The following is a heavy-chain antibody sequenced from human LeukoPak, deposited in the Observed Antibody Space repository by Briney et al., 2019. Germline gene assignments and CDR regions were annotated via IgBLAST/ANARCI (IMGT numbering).Heavy chain of an antibody. D-gene: IGHD4-11*01. CDR3: ARLRDYSPRAYYYYYYMDV. CDR1: GYSFTSYW. Sequence: GESLKISCKGSGYSFTSYWIGWVRQMPGKGLEWMGIIYPGDSDTRYSPSFQGQVTISADKSISTAYLQWSSLKASDTAMHYCARLRDYSPRAYYYYYYMDVWGKGTTVTISS. V-gene: IGHV5-51*01. J-gene: IGHJ6*03. CDR2: IYPGDSDT.